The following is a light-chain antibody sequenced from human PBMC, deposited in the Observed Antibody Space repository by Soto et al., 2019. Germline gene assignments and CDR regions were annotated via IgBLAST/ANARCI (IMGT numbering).Light chain of an antibody. V-gene: IGKV3-15*01. CDR2: GAS. J-gene: IGKJ1*01. CDR3: QQYKNWPTWT. CDR1: QSIDRY. Sequence: EIVLTQSPATLSLSPGERATLSCRASQSIDRYLAWYQQRPGQPPRLLIYGASTRATGIPARLSGSGSGTEFSLTISSLQSEDFAVYFCQQYKNWPTWTFGQGTKVDIK.